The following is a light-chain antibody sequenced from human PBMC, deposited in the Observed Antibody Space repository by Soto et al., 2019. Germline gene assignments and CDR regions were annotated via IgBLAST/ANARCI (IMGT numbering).Light chain of an antibody. V-gene: IGLV2-8*01. CDR1: SSDVGGYNY. CDR3: SSFAGNNNLV. CDR2: EVS. Sequence: QSALTQPPSASGSPGQSVTISCTGTSSDVGGYNYVSWYQQHPGKDPKLMISEVSKRPSGVPDRFSGSKSGHTASLTVSGLQAEDEADYYCSSFAGNNNLVFGGGTKLTVL. J-gene: IGLJ2*01.